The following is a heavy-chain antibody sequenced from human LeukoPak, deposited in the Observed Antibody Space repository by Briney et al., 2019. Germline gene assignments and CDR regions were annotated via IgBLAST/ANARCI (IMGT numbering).Heavy chain of an antibody. Sequence: SETLSLTCTVSGGSISSSSYYWGWIRQPPGKGLEWIGSIYYSGSTYYNPSLKSRVTISVDTSKNQFSLKLTSVTAADTAVYYCARRAVTSIAAFDYWGQGTLVTVSS. D-gene: IGHD6-13*01. V-gene: IGHV4-39*01. J-gene: IGHJ4*02. CDR2: IYYSGST. CDR3: ARRAVTSIAAFDY. CDR1: GGSISSSSYY.